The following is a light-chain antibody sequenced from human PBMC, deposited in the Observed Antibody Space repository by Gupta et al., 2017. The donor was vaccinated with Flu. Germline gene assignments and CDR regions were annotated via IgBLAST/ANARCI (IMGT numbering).Light chain of an antibody. CDR1: SGCIASNY. V-gene: IGLV6-57*01. J-gene: IGLJ2*01. CDR2: EDD. CDR3: QSYDNLVV. Sequence: CLLTQLHSMLRSPGKQVPLSCNRSSGCIASNYVQWFQQRQGGSPTTVIYEDDQRPSGVPDRFSGSIDSSSDSASLTISGLKTEAEAYYYCQSYDNLVVFGGGTKLTVL.